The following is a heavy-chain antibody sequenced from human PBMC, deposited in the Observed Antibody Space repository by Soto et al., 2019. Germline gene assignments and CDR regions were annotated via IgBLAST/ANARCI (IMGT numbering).Heavy chain of an antibody. CDR2: INPNSGDT. CDR1: AYIFTDYY. CDR3: ARYKPRPFGVVTSNIMDV. Sequence: QVQLVQSGAEVREPGASVKVSCKASAYIFTDYYMHWVRQAPGQGLEWMGWINPNSGDTKYAQKLQGRVTMTRDTSIITAYMELTRLRSDDTAVYYCARYKPRPFGVVTSNIMDVWGQGTTVTVSS. J-gene: IGHJ6*02. D-gene: IGHD3-3*01. V-gene: IGHV1-2*02.